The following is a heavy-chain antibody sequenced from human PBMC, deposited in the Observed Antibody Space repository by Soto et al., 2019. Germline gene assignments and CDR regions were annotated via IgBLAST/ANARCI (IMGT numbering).Heavy chain of an antibody. Sequence: GFPRLSCAASGFTFSKYAMMWVRQAPGKGLEWVSGILGSGGTYHADSVKGRFTISKDNSKNTLYLQMNSLRAEDTAVYYCAKEAVYGDGLWPQDAWGQGPLVTVPS. CDR2: ILGSGGT. CDR1: GFTFSKYA. J-gene: IGHJ5*02. CDR3: AKEAVYGDGLWPQDA. D-gene: IGHD4-17*01. V-gene: IGHV3-23*01.